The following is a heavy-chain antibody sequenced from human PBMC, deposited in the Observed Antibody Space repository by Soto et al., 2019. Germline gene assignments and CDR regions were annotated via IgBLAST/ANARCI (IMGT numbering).Heavy chain of an antibody. V-gene: IGHV4-31*03. CDR2: LFYRGST. CDR3: ARSHVTTVRINWFDP. CDR1: GGSISSGGYY. J-gene: IGHJ5*02. Sequence: QVQLQESGPGLVKPSQTLSLTCTVSGGSISSGGYYWSWIRQHPGKRLEWIGYLFYRGSTYYNPSLKSRVTISVDTSKFQFSVKRSSVTAADTAVYYCARSHVTTVRINWFDPWGQGTLVTVSS. D-gene: IGHD4-17*01.